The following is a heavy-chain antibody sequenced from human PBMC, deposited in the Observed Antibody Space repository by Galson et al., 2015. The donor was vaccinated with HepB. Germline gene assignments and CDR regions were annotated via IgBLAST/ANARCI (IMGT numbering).Heavy chain of an antibody. V-gene: IGHV4-34*01. CDR3: AWRYCSGGSCYPGIWFDP. CDR2: INHSGST. J-gene: IGHJ5*02. Sequence: SETLSLTCAVYGGSFSGYYWSWIRQPPGKGLEWIGEINHSGSTNYNPSLKSRVTISVNTSKNQFSLKLSSVTAADTAVYYCAWRYCSGGSCYPGIWFDPWGQGTLVTVSS. D-gene: IGHD2-15*01. CDR1: GGSFSGYY.